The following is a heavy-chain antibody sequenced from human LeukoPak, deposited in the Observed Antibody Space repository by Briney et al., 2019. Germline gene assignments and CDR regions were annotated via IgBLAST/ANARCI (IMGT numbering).Heavy chain of an antibody. CDR3: ARRTGYYDGFDY. J-gene: IGHJ4*02. CDR1: GGSISSYY. V-gene: IGHV4-59*01. D-gene: IGHD3/OR15-3a*01. Sequence: SETLSLTCTVSGGSISSYYWSWIRQPPGMGLEWIGYIYYSGSTNYNPSLKSRVTISVDTSKNQFSLKLSSVAAADTAVYYCARRTGYYDGFDYWGQGTLVTVSS. CDR2: IYYSGST.